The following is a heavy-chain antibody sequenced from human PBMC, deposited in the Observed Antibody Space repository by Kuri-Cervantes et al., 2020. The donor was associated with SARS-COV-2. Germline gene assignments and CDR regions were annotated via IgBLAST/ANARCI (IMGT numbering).Heavy chain of an antibody. CDR2: IPYDGSNK. Sequence: GGSLRLSCAASGFTFSSYGMHWARQAPGKGLEWVAVIPYDGSNKYYADSVKGRFTISRDNSKNTLYLQMNSLRAEDTAVYYCANKYYDFWSGWEPLYMDVWGKGTTVTVSS. V-gene: IGHV3-30*18. CDR1: GFTFSSYG. CDR3: ANKYYDFWSGWEPLYMDV. J-gene: IGHJ6*03. D-gene: IGHD3-3*01.